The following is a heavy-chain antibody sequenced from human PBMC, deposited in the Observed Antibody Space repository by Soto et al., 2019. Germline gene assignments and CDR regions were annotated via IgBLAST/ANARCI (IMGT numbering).Heavy chain of an antibody. J-gene: IGHJ6*03. Sequence: QVQLVQSGAEVKKPGSSVKVSCKASGGTFSSYTISWVRQAPGQGLEWMGRIIPILGIANYAQKFQGRFTITADKSTSTAYMELSSLRSEDTAVYYCAGPYCSGGSCYPDYYYYYMDVWGKGTTVTVSS. CDR2: IIPILGIA. D-gene: IGHD2-15*01. CDR3: AGPYCSGGSCYPDYYYYYMDV. V-gene: IGHV1-69*02. CDR1: GGTFSSYT.